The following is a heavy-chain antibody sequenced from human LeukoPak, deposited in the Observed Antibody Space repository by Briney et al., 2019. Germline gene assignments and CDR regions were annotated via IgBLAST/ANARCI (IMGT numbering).Heavy chain of an antibody. Sequence: SETLSLTCAVYGGSFSGYYWSWIRQPPGKGLEWIGEINHSGSTNYNPSLKSRVTISVDTSKNQFSLKLSSVTAADTAVYYCASQRYYDSSGYGDAFDIWGQGTMVTVSS. V-gene: IGHV4-34*01. CDR3: ASQRYYDSSGYGDAFDI. CDR2: INHSGST. D-gene: IGHD3-22*01. CDR1: GGSFSGYY. J-gene: IGHJ3*02.